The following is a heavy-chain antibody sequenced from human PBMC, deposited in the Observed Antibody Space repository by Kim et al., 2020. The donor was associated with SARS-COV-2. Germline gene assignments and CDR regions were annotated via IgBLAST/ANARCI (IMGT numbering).Heavy chain of an antibody. CDR3: ARDEGRIAAAGTGL. V-gene: IGHV4-61*01. CDR1: GGSVSSGSYY. CDR2: IYYSGST. Sequence: SETLSLTYTVSGGSVSSGSYYWSWIRQPPGKGLEWIGYIYYSGSTNYNPSLKSRVTISVDTSKNQFSLKLSSVTAADTAVYYCARDEGRIAAAGTGLWGQGTLVTVSS. D-gene: IGHD6-13*01. J-gene: IGHJ4*02.